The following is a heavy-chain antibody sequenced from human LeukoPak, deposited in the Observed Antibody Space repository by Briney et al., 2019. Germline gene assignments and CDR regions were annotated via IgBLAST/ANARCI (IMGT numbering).Heavy chain of an antibody. J-gene: IGHJ6*02. CDR2: ISGSGGST. CDR3: ARDLRREQRGMDV. Sequence: GGSLRLSCAASGFTFSSYAMSWVRQAPGKGLEWVSGISGSGGSTYYADSVKGRFTISRDNSKNTLYLQMNSLRAEDTAVYYCARDLRREQRGMDVWGQGTTVTVSS. D-gene: IGHD1/OR15-1a*01. CDR1: GFTFSSYA. V-gene: IGHV3-23*01.